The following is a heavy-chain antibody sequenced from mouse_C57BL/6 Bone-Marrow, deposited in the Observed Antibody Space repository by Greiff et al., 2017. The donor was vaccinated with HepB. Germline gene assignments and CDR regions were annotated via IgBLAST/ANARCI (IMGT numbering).Heavy chain of an antibody. D-gene: IGHD2-4*01. CDR2: ISDGGSYT. J-gene: IGHJ3*01. CDR3: ARERGFYYDYGFAY. CDR1: GFTLSSYA. Sequence: EVKLQESGGGLVKPGGSLKLSCAASGFTLSSYAMSWVRQTPEKRLEWVATISDGGSYTYYPDNVKGRFTNSRDNAKNNLYLQMSHLKAEDTAMYYCARERGFYYDYGFAYWGQGTLVTVSA. V-gene: IGHV5-4*01.